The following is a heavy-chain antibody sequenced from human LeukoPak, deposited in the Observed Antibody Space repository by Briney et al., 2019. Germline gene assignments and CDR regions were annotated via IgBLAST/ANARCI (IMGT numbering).Heavy chain of an antibody. CDR1: GYTFTGYY. J-gene: IGHJ3*02. Sequence: ASVKVSCKASGYTFTGYYMHWVRQAPGQGLEWMGWINPNSGGTNSAQKFQGRVTMTRDTSISTAYMELSSLRSEDTAVYYCAREYSGSYYSAFDIWGQGTMVTVSS. V-gene: IGHV1-2*02. D-gene: IGHD1-26*01. CDR3: AREYSGSYYSAFDI. CDR2: INPNSGGT.